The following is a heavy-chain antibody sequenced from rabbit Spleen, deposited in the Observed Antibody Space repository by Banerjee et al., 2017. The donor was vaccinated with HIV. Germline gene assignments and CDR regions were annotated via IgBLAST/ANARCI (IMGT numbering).Heavy chain of an antibody. CDR3: ARDSGSSFSSYGMDL. CDR2: VYGGWSGTT. CDR1: GFTFSSSYY. D-gene: IGHD8-1*01. J-gene: IGHJ6*01. V-gene: IGHV1S40*01. Sequence: QSLEESGGDLVKPGASLTLTCTASGFTFSSSYYMNWVRQAPGKGLEWIACVYGGWSGTTYYASWAKGRFTISKTSSTTVTLQMTSLTAADTATYFCARDSGSSFSSYGMDLWGQGTLVTVS.